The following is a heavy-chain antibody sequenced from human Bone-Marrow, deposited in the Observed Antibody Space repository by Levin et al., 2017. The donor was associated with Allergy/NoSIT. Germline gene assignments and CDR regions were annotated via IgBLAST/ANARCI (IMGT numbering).Heavy chain of an antibody. J-gene: IGHJ3*02. Sequence: ASVKVSCKASGYTFTGYYMHWVRQAPGQGLEWMGRINPNSGGTNYAQKFQGRVTMTRDTSISTAYMELSRLRSDDTAVYYCARDTITMVQGVPSDAFDIWGQGTMVTVSS. CDR3: ARDTITMVQGVPSDAFDI. CDR1: GYTFTGYY. CDR2: INPNSGGT. V-gene: IGHV1-2*06. D-gene: IGHD3-10*01.